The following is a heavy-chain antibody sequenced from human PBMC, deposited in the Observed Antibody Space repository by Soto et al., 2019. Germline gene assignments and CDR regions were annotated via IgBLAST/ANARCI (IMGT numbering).Heavy chain of an antibody. CDR3: AKVIYSSSQDPYYFDY. J-gene: IGHJ4*02. D-gene: IGHD6-13*01. Sequence: GGSLRLSCAASGFTFSSYAMSWVRQAPGKGLEWVSAISGSGGSTYYADSVKGRFTISRDNSKNTLYLQMNSLRAEDTAVYYCAKVIYSSSQDPYYFDYWGQGTLVTVSS. CDR2: ISGSGGST. V-gene: IGHV3-23*01. CDR1: GFTFSSYA.